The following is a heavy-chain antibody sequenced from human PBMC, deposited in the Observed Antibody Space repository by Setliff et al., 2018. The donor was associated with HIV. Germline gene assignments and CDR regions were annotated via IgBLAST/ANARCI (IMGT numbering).Heavy chain of an antibody. J-gene: IGHJ4*02. CDR2: VYSSGNT. CDR1: GASISSQY. D-gene: IGHD3-22*01. V-gene: IGHV4-4*07. CDR3: ARDRLTYYFDY. Sequence: SETLSLTCIVSGASISSQYWSWIRQPAGKGLEWIGRVYSSGNTNYNPSFKSRVTMSVDTSKNQFSLKLSSVTAADAAVYYCARDRLTYYFDYWGQGILVTVSS.